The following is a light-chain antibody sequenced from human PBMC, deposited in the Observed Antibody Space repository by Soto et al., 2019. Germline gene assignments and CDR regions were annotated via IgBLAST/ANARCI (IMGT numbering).Light chain of an antibody. J-gene: IGKJ5*01. Sequence: EIVLTQSPATLSLSPGERATLSCRASQSVSSYLAWYQQKPGQAPRLLIYDASNRATGIPARFSGSGSRTDFTLTISSLETEDFAVYYCQQRSNWPPINFGQGTRLEIK. V-gene: IGKV3-11*01. CDR3: QQRSNWPPIN. CDR2: DAS. CDR1: QSVSSY.